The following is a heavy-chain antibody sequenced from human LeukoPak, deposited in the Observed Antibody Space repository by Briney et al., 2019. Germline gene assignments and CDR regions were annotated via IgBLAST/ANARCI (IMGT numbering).Heavy chain of an antibody. CDR1: GGTVSSYA. D-gene: IGHD5-12*01. CDR2: SIPIFGTA. Sequence: SVKVSCKASGGTVSSYAISWVRQAPGQGLEWMGGSIPIFGTANYAQKFQGRVTITTDESTSTAYMALSSLRSEDMAVYYCARDSWQDIVATSASGSFLRYWGQGALVTVSS. V-gene: IGHV1-69*05. J-gene: IGHJ4*02. CDR3: ARDSWQDIVATSASGSFLRY.